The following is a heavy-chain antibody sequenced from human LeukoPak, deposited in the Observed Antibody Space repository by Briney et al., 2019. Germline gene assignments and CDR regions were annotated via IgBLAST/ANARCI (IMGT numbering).Heavy chain of an antibody. CDR3: ASLFPHYDYVWGSPYGMDV. CDR1: GFTFSSYE. CDR2: ISSSGSTI. J-gene: IGHJ6*02. Sequence: PGGSLRLSCAASGFTFSSYEMNWVRQAPGKGLEWVSYISSSGSTIYYADSVKGRFTISRDNAKNSLYLQMNSLRAEDTAVYYCASLFPHYDYVWGSPYGMDVWGQGTTVTVSS. D-gene: IGHD3-16*01. V-gene: IGHV3-48*03.